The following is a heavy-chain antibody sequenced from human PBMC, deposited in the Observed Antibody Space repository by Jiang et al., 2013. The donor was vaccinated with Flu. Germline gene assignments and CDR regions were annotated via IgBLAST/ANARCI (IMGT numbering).Heavy chain of an antibody. D-gene: IGHD4-17*01. Sequence: YWIGWVRRCRERPGVGWESSILVTLIPDTARPFQGQVTISADKSISTAYLQWSSLKASDTAMYYCARDLTTFDKWGQGTLVTVSS. CDR3: ARDLTTFDK. CDR1: YW. V-gene: IGHV5-51*01. J-gene: IGHJ4*02. CDR2: SILVTLIP.